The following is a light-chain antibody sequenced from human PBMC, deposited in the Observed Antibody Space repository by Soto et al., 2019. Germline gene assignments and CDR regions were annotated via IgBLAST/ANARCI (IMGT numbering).Light chain of an antibody. CDR3: QQSYSSPIT. J-gene: IGKJ1*01. CDR2: AAS. V-gene: IGKV1-39*01. Sequence: DIQMTQSPSSLSASVGDRVTITCRASQRFSSYLYWLQQKLGKAPNVLIYAASSMQSGVPSRFSGSGSGTDFTLTISSLQPEDFAAYYCQQSYSSPITFGQGTKVDI. CDR1: QRFSSY.